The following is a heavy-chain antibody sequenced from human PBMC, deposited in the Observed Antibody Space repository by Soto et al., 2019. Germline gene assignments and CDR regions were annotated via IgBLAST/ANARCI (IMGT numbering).Heavy chain of an antibody. V-gene: IGHV4-31*03. CDR1: GDSIRSDGYY. D-gene: IGHD6-6*01. CDR3: ARVFYSSYPGYYYYGMDV. Sequence: PSEALSLTCTVSGDSIRSDGYYWSWIRQHPGKGLRWIGYIYYSGTTYYNPSLKSRVNISVDTSKNQFSLQLSSVTAADTALYYCARVFYSSYPGYYYYGMDVCGRGTTVTVSS. CDR2: IYYSGTT. J-gene: IGHJ6*02.